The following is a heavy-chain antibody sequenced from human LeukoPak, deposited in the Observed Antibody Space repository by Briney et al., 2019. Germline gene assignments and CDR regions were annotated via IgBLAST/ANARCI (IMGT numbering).Heavy chain of an antibody. V-gene: IGHV3-21*01. CDR2: ISGSSSYI. J-gene: IGHJ6*02. CDR3: ARDMGEPVYGMDV. CDR1: GFTSSGYR. Sequence: GGSLRLSCATSGFTSSGYRMNWVRQAPGKGLEWVSSISGSSSYIYYTDSVKGRFTLSRDNAKNSLVLQMNSLRAEDTGVYYCARDMGEPVYGMDVWGPGTTVTVSS. D-gene: IGHD1-26*01.